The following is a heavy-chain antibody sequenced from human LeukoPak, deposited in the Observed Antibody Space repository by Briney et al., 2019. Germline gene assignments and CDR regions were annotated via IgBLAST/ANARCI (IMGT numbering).Heavy chain of an antibody. Sequence: GGSLRLSCAASGFSFSSYSMNWVRQAPGKGLEWVSYISSTSSTIYYADSVKGRFTISRDNAKNSLYLQMNSLRAEDTAVYYCARDGGGSLLRGDYWGQGTLVTVSS. CDR1: GFSFSSYS. CDR2: ISSTSSTI. V-gene: IGHV3-48*04. CDR3: ARDGGGSLLRGDY. J-gene: IGHJ4*02. D-gene: IGHD2-15*01.